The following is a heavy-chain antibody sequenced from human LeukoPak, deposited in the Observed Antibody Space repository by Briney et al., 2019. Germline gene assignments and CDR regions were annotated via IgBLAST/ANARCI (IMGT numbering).Heavy chain of an antibody. CDR1: GGSVSSGSYY. Sequence: PSETLSLTCTVSGGSVSSGSYYWSWIRQPPGKGLEWIGYIYYSGSTNYNPSLKSRVTISVDTSKNQFSLKLSSVTAADTAVYYCASSRYCSSTSCPYYFDYWGQGTLVTVSS. D-gene: IGHD2-2*01. V-gene: IGHV4-61*01. CDR3: ASSRYCSSTSCPYYFDY. J-gene: IGHJ4*02. CDR2: IYYSGST.